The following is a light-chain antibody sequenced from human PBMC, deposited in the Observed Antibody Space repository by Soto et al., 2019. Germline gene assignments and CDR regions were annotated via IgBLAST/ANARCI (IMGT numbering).Light chain of an antibody. CDR2: GVT. V-gene: IGKV3-20*01. CDR3: HQYGSSLPYT. CDR1: QSVSSNY. Sequence: PGDRATLSCRASQSVSSNYLAWYQQKPGQAPRLLISGVTTRATGIPDRFSGSGSGTDFTLTISRLEPEDFAVYYCHQYGSSLPYTFGQGTKLEMK. J-gene: IGKJ2*01.